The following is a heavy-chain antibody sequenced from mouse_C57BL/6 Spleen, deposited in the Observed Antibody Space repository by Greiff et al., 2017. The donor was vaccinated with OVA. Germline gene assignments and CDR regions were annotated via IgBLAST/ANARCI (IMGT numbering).Heavy chain of an antibody. CDR1: GYTFTDYY. CDR3: AREEDGYYVPYAMDY. D-gene: IGHD2-3*01. Sequence: LMESGPELVKPGASVKISCKASGYTFTDYYINWVKQRPGQGLEWIGWIYPGSGNTKYNEKFKGKATLTVDTSSSTAYMQLSSLTSEDSAVYFCAREEDGYYVPYAMDYWGQGTSVTVSS. CDR2: IYPGSGNT. J-gene: IGHJ4*01. V-gene: IGHV1-84*01.